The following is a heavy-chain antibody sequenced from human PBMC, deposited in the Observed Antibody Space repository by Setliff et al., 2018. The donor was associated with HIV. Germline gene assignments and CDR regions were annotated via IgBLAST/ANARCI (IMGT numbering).Heavy chain of an antibody. CDR3: ARAPGDILTAYFGGLDY. Sequence: GGSLRLSCAASEFIFSSYRMSWVRQAPGKGLEWVAYIKQDGGEKFYDDSVKGRFTISRDNSKNTLYLQMNSLRAEDTAVYYCARAPGDILTAYFGGLDYWGQGALVTVSS. CDR2: IKQDGGEK. V-gene: IGHV3-7*01. J-gene: IGHJ4*02. D-gene: IGHD3-9*01. CDR1: EFIFSSYR.